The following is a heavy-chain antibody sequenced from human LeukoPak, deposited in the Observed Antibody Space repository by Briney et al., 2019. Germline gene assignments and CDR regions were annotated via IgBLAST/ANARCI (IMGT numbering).Heavy chain of an antibody. D-gene: IGHD5-18*01. J-gene: IGHJ6*02. Sequence: PSETLSLTCAVYGGSFSGYCWSWIRQPPGKGLEWIGEINHSGSTNYNPSLKSRVTISVDTSKNQFSLKLSSVTAADTAVYYCARGKGYSRSYYGMDVWGQGTTVTVSS. CDR3: ARGKGYSRSYYGMDV. CDR1: GGSFSGYC. V-gene: IGHV4-34*01. CDR2: INHSGST.